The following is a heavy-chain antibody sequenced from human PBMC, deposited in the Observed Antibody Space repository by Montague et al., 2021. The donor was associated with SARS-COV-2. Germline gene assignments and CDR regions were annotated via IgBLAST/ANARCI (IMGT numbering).Heavy chain of an antibody. V-gene: IGHV4-30-4*01. CDR3: ARSPMVRGVTYYGMDV. CDR1: GGSISSGDYY. Sequence: TLSLTCTVSGGSISSGDYYWSWIRQPPGKGLEWIGYIYYSGSTYYNPSLKSRVTISVDTSKNQFSLKLSSVTAADTAVYYCARSPMVRGVTYYGMDVWGQGTTVTVSS. CDR2: IYYSGST. J-gene: IGHJ6*02. D-gene: IGHD3-10*01.